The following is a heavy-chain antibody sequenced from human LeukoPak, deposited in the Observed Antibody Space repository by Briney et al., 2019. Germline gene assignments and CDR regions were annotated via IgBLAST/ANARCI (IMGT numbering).Heavy chain of an antibody. J-gene: IGHJ5*02. Sequence: GSLRLSCAASGFTFSSYEMDWVRQAPGKGLEWVSYISSSGSTIYYADSVKGRFTISRDNAKNSLYLQMNSLRAEDTAVYYCARSRQWLDLRPSNWFDPWGQGTLVTVSS. CDR2: ISSSGSTI. CDR3: ARSRQWLDLRPSNWFDP. D-gene: IGHD6-19*01. CDR1: GFTFSSYE. V-gene: IGHV3-48*03.